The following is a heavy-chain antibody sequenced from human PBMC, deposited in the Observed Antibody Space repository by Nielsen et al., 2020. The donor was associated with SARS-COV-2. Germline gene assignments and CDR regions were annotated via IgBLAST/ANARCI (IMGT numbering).Heavy chain of an antibody. CDR2: MNPNSGNT. CDR1: GYTFTSYD. V-gene: IGHV1-8*01. J-gene: IGHJ6*02. D-gene: IGHD1-26*01. CDR3: ASSGGAYYYYGMDV. Sequence: ASVKVSCKASGYTFTSYDINWVRQATAQGLEWMGWMNPNSGNTGYAQKFQGRVTMTRNTSISTAYMELSSLRSEDTAVYYCASSGGAYYYYGMDVWGQGTTVTVSS.